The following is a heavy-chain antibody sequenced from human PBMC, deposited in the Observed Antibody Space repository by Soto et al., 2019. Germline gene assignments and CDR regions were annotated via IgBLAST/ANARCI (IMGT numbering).Heavy chain of an antibody. CDR2: IDPSDSYT. CDR3: ARHGGTGIAAAGSYYYYGMDV. J-gene: IGHJ6*02. D-gene: IGHD6-13*01. CDR1: GYSFTSYC. V-gene: IGHV5-10-1*01. Sequence: GESLKISCKGSGYSFTSYCISWVRQMPGKGLEWMGRIDPSDSYTNYSPSFQGHVTISADKSISTAYLQWSSLKASDTAMYYCARHGGTGIAAAGSYYYYGMDVWGQGTTVTVSS.